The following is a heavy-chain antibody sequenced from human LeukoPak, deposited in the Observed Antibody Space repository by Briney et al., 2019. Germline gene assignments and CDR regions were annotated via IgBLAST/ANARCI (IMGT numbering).Heavy chain of an antibody. CDR1: GYTFTGYY. CDR2: INPNSGGT. D-gene: IGHD4-17*01. V-gene: IGHV1-2*02. J-gene: IGHJ4*02. Sequence: ASVKVSCKASGYTFTGYYMHWVRQAPGQVLEWMGWINPNSGGTNYAQKFQGRVTMTRDTSISTAYMELSRLRSDDTAVYYCARDPDDYGDYDGYWGQGTLVTVSS. CDR3: ARDPDDYGDYDGY.